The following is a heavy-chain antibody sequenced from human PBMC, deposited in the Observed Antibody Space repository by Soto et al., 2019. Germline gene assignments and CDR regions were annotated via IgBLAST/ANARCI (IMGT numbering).Heavy chain of an antibody. CDR2: ISYDGSNK. CDR1: GFTFSSYA. CDR3: TREIVAPPDYYYGMDV. V-gene: IGHV3-30-3*01. Sequence: GGSLRLSCAASGFTFSSYAMHWVRQAPVKGLEWVAVISYDGSNKYYADSVQGLFTISRDNSENTLYLQMNSLRAEDTALYYCTREIVAPPDYYYGMDVWGQGTTVTVSS. D-gene: IGHD6-6*01. J-gene: IGHJ6*02.